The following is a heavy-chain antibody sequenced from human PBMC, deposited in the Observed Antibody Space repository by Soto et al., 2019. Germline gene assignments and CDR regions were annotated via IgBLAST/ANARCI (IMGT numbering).Heavy chain of an antibody. CDR1: GGTFSSYA. CDR2: IIPIFGTA. Sequence: GASVKVSCKASGGTFSSYAISWVRQAPLQGLEWMGGIIPIFGTANYAQKFQGRVTITADESTSTAYMELSSLRSEDTAVYYCARCGRGGYSGCESYYYYGMDVWGPGTTVTVSS. V-gene: IGHV1-69*13. J-gene: IGHJ6*02. CDR3: ARCGRGGYSGCESYYYYGMDV. D-gene: IGHD5-12*01.